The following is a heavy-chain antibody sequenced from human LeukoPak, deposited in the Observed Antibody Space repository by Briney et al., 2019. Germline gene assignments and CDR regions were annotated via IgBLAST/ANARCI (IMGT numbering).Heavy chain of an antibody. V-gene: IGHV4-34*01. D-gene: IGHD6-13*01. J-gene: IGHJ5*02. CDR3: ARRGKQLVRLKWFDP. CDR1: GGSFSGYI. Sequence: PSETLSLTSALDGGSFSGYIWSWSREPPRGGVEWIGEINDSGGTNYIPYVKSRVTISVDTSKNQFSLKLSSVTAADTAVYYCARRGKQLVRLKWFDPSGQGTLVTVSS. CDR2: INDSGGT.